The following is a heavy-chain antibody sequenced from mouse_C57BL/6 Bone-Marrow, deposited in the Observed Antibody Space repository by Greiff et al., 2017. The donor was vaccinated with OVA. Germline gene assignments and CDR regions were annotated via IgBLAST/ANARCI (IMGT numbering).Heavy chain of an antibody. V-gene: IGHV5-16*01. Sequence: EVMLVESEGGLVQPGSSMKLSCTASGFTFSDYYMAWVRQVPEKGLEWVANINYDGSSTYYLDSLKSRFIISRDNAKNILYLQMSSLKSEDTATYYCARVDFGFTTALDYWGQGTTLTVSS. J-gene: IGHJ2*01. CDR3: ARVDFGFTTALDY. CDR2: INYDGSST. CDR1: GFTFSDYY. D-gene: IGHD1-2*01.